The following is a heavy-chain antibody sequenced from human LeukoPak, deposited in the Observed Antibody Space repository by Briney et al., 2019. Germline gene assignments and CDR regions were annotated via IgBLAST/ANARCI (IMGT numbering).Heavy chain of an antibody. CDR2: ITQDGSGL. D-gene: IGHD1/OR15-1a*01. J-gene: IGHJ4*02. CDR3: ARDPGRTGFDY. Sequence: WVANITQDGSGLYYVESVKGRFTISRDNAKNSLYLRMTSLRAEDTAVYYCARDPGRTGFDYWGQGTLVTVSS. V-gene: IGHV3-7*03.